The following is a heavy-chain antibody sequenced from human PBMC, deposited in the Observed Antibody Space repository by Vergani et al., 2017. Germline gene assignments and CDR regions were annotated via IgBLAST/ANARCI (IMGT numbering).Heavy chain of an antibody. Sequence: QLQLQESGPGLVKPSETLSLTCTVSGGSISSSSYYWGWIRQPPGKGLEWIGSIYYSGSTYYNPSLKSRVTISVDTSKNQFSLKLSSVTAADTAVYYCARHXLRSSGWYDPFDYWGQGTLVTVSS. D-gene: IGHD6-19*01. J-gene: IGHJ4*02. CDR3: ARHXLRSSGWYDPFDY. V-gene: IGHV4-39*01. CDR1: GGSISSSSYY. CDR2: IYYSGST.